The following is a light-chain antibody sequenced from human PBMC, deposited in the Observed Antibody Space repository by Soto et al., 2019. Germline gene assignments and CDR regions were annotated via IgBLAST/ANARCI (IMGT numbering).Light chain of an antibody. V-gene: IGKV1D-12*01. CDR2: AAT. Sequence: DIQMTQSPSSVSASVGDRVTITCRASQGISGWLAWYQQKPGKAPKLVVYAATSLQSGVPSRFSGIGSATDFTLTISSLEPEDFATYYCQQANSFSLITFGPGTKVHIK. CDR3: QQANSFSLIT. J-gene: IGKJ3*01. CDR1: QGISGW.